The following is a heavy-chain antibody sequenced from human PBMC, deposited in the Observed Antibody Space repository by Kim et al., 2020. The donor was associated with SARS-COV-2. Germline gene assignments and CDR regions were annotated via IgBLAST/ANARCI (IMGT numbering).Heavy chain of an antibody. CDR2: IVPILKPT. V-gene: IGHV1-69*13. Sequence: SVKVSCKASGGTRNILAISWLRQAPGQGPEWMGGIVPILKPTKYAKKFLGRLTIVADESTGTAYMSLSGLTSGDSATYYCATIAVAGTRYYFDNWGQGTQVTVSS. CDR3: ATIAVAGTRYYFDN. J-gene: IGHJ4*02. CDR1: GGTRNILA. D-gene: IGHD6-19*01.